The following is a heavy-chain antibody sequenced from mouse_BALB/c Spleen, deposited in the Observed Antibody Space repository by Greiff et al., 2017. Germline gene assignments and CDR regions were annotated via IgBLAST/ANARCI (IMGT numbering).Heavy chain of an antibody. D-gene: IGHD2-1*01. CDR1: GFDFSRYW. CDR3: ARPRIYGHYADYFDY. J-gene: IGHJ2*01. CDR2: INPDSSTI. Sequence: EVKLLESGGGLVQPGGSLKLSCAASGFDFSRYWMSWVRQAPGKGLEWIGEINPDSSTINYTPSLKDKFIISRDNAKNTLYLQMSKVRSEDTALYYCARPRIYGHYADYFDYWGQGTTLTVSS. V-gene: IGHV4-1*02.